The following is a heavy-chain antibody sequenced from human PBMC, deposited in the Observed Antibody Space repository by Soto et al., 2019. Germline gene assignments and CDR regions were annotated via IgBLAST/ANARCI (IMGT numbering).Heavy chain of an antibody. CDR2: ISSSSSYI. CDR1: GFTFSSYS. Sequence: EVQLVESGGGLVKPGGSLRLSCAASGFTFSSYSMNWVRQAPGKGLEWVSSISSSSSYIYYADSVKGRFTISRDNAKNSLYLQMNSLRADDTAVYYCAREGVSPLYSSGWYYFDYWGQGTLVTVSS. D-gene: IGHD6-19*01. CDR3: AREGVSPLYSSGWYYFDY. V-gene: IGHV3-21*01. J-gene: IGHJ4*02.